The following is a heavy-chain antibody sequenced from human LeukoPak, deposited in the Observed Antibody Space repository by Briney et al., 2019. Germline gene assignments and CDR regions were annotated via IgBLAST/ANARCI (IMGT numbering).Heavy chain of an antibody. CDR3: ARVYGSDSFWYFDL. Sequence: SETLSLTCVVSGGSISSNNWWSWVRQPPGKGLEWIGEISHSGTANYNPSLKSRVTISIDRSRNQFSLSLISVTAADTAVYHCARVYGSDSFWYFDLWGRGTLVIVSS. J-gene: IGHJ2*01. CDR2: ISHSGTA. CDR1: GGSISSNNW. V-gene: IGHV4/OR15-8*01. D-gene: IGHD3-10*01.